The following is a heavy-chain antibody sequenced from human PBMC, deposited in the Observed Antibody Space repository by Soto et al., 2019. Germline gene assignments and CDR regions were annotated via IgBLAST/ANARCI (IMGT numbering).Heavy chain of an antibody. V-gene: IGHV3-23*01. CDR1: GFTFSSYA. CDR2: ISGSGCNT. D-gene: IGHD3-16*02. Sequence: GGSLRLSCAASGFTFSSYAMSWVRQAPGKGLEWVSAISGSGCNTYYADSVKGRFTISRDNSKNTLYLQMNSLRAEDTAVYYCAKTQGLRLGELSLPFGNFDYWGQGTLVTVSS. CDR3: AKTQGLRLGELSLPFGNFDY. J-gene: IGHJ4*02.